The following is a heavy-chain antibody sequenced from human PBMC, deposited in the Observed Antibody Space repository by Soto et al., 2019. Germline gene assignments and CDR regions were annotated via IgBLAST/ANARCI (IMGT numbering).Heavy chain of an antibody. J-gene: IGHJ6*02. CDR3: ARVATMVRGVISRFLDV. Sequence: ASVKVSCKASGYTFTSYGISWVRQTPGQGLEWMGWISAYNGNTNYAQKLQGRVTMTTDTSTSTAYMELRSLRSDDTAVYYCARVATMVRGVISRFLDVWGQGTTVTVSS. D-gene: IGHD3-10*01. CDR2: ISAYNGNT. V-gene: IGHV1-18*04. CDR1: GYTFTSYG.